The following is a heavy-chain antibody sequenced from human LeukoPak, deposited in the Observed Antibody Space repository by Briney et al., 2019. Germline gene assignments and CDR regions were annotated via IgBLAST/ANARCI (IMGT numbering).Heavy chain of an antibody. CDR2: ISGSGGST. CDR1: GFTFRSYN. V-gene: IGHV3-23*01. CDR3: AKDLDATP. J-gene: IGHJ5*02. Sequence: GGSLRLSCVASGFTFRSYNMNWVRQAPGKGLEWVSAISGSGGSTYYADSVKGRFTISRDNSKNTLYLQMNSLRAEDTAVYYCAKDLDATPWGQGTLVTVSS.